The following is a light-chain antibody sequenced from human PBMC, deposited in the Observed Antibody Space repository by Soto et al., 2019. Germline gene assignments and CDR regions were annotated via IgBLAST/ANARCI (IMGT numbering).Light chain of an antibody. CDR3: QQYNSFRT. CDR2: DAS. Sequence: DIQMTQSPSTLSASVGDRVTITCRASQSISSWLAWYQQKPGKAPRLLIYDASYLERGVPSRFSGSGSGTEFTLTISDLLPDELATYYCQQYNSFRTFGQGTKVDIK. V-gene: IGKV1-5*01. CDR1: QSISSW. J-gene: IGKJ1*01.